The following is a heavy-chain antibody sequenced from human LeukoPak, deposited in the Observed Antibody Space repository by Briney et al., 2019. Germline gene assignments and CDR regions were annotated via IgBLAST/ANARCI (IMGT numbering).Heavy chain of an antibody. D-gene: IGHD3-22*01. Sequence: GRSLRLSCAASGFTCTAYLIHWVRQVPGKGLEWVAVMSSDGNAMFYADSVKGRFTISRDNSKNTLYLQMNSLRAEDTAVYYCVRESEYYFDHSASFDYWGQGTLVTVSS. V-gene: IGHV3-30-3*01. CDR3: VRESEYYFDHSASFDY. CDR2: MSSDGNAM. CDR1: GFTCTAYL. J-gene: IGHJ4*02.